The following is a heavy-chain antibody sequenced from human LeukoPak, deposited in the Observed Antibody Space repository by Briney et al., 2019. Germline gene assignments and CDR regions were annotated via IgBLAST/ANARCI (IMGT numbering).Heavy chain of an antibody. CDR1: GGSISSSNW. CDR2: IYHSGST. V-gene: IGHV4-4*02. J-gene: IGHJ4*02. D-gene: IGHD6-6*01. CDR3: ARVGVGLSIAAPDY. Sequence: PSGTLSLTCAVSGGSISSSNWWNWVRQPPGKGLEWIGEIYHSGSTNYNPSLKSRVTISVDKSKSQFSLKLSSVTAADAAVYYCARVGVGLSIAAPDYWGQGTLVTVSS.